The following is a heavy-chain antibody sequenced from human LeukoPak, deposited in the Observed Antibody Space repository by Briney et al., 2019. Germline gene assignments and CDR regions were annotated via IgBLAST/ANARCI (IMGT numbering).Heavy chain of an antibody. Sequence: GGSLRLSCVVTGFTFGNYGMHWVRQAPGKGLVWVAFIWYDASNKDYGDSVKGRFIISRNNSKNTLYLQMNSLRAEDTGVYYCARAESGSWYVGYWGQGTLVTVSP. V-gene: IGHV3-33*01. D-gene: IGHD6-13*01. CDR3: ARAESGSWYVGY. CDR2: IWYDASNK. CDR1: GFTFGNYG. J-gene: IGHJ4*02.